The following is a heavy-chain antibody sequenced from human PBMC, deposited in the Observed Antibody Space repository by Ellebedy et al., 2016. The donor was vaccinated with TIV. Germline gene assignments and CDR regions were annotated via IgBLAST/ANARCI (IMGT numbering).Heavy chain of an antibody. J-gene: IGHJ4*02. V-gene: IGHV4-59*01. Sequence: SETLSLXXTVSGGSITGYSWSWIRQPPGKGLEWILFISHSGHTEYNPSLKSRVIMSVHTSENQFSLKLSAVIAADTAVYYCARLTLSPASGQFDYWGQGTLVTVSS. D-gene: IGHD3-9*01. CDR2: ISHSGHT. CDR1: GGSITGYS. CDR3: ARLTLSPASGQFDY.